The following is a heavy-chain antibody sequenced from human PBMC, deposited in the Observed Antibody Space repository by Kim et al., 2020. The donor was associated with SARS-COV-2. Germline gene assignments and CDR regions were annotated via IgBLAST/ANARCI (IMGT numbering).Heavy chain of an antibody. CDR1: GASVSSGSHY. CDR2: VYFTGSS. Sequence: SETLSLTCSVSGASVSSGSHYWTWIRQPPGKGLEWIGSVYFTGSSNYSPSLKNRITMSADTSKNQFSLNVTSVTAADTAVYYCARDQLRGSKIDFWGQGTLVTVSS. V-gene: IGHV4-61*01. D-gene: IGHD1-26*01. CDR3: ARDQLRGSKIDF. J-gene: IGHJ4*02.